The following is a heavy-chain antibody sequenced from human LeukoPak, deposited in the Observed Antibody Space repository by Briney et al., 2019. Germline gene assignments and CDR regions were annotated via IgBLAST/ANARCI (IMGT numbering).Heavy chain of an antibody. CDR1: GGTFSSYA. V-gene: IGHV1-69*13. D-gene: IGHD6-19*01. CDR2: IIPIFGTA. CDR3: AITGAYSSGWYRRYFDY. J-gene: IGHJ4*02. Sequence: SVKVSCKASGGTFSSYAISWVRQAPGQGLEWMGRIIPIFGTANYAQKFQGRVTITADESTSTAYMELSSLRSEDTAVYYCAITGAYSSGWYRRYFDYWGQGTLVTVSS.